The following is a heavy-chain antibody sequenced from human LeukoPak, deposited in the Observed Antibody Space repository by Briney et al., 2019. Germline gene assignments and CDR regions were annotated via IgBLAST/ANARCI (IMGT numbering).Heavy chain of an antibody. CDR1: GFTFSSYW. CDR3: ARSHASYSSSWEFSYYFDY. Sequence: GGSLRLSCAASGFTFSSYWMHWVRQAPGEGRVWVSRINSEGSSTRYADPVEGRFTISRDNAKNTLYLQMSSLRVEDTAVYYCARSHASYSSSWEFSYYFDYWGQGTLVTVSS. J-gene: IGHJ4*02. V-gene: IGHV3-74*01. CDR2: INSEGSST. D-gene: IGHD6-13*01.